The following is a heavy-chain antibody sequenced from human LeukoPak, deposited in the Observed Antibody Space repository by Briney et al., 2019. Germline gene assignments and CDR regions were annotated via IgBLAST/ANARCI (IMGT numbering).Heavy chain of an antibody. Sequence: GGSLRLSCAASGFTFSSYSMNWVRQAPGKGLEWVSSISSSSSYIYYADSVKGRFTISRDNAKNSLYLQMNSLRAEDTAVYYCARTNDYYDSSGYYGHPHYYYYYGMDVWGQGTTVTVSS. CDR1: GFTFSSYS. D-gene: IGHD3-22*01. CDR3: ARTNDYYDSSGYYGHPHYYYYYGMDV. J-gene: IGHJ6*02. V-gene: IGHV3-21*01. CDR2: ISSSSSYI.